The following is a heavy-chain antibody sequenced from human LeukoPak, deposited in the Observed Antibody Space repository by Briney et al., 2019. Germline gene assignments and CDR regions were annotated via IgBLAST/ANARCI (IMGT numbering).Heavy chain of an antibody. CDR2: ISGSGGST. J-gene: IGHJ6*04. D-gene: IGHD3-10*02. CDR1: GFTFSSYG. CDR3: AELGITMIGGV. Sequence: GGSLRLSCAVSGFTFSSYGMSWVRQAPGKGLEWVSSISGSGGSTYYADSEKGRFTISRDNSKNTLYLQMNSLRAEDTAVYYCAELGITMIGGVWGKGTTVTISS. V-gene: IGHV3-23*01.